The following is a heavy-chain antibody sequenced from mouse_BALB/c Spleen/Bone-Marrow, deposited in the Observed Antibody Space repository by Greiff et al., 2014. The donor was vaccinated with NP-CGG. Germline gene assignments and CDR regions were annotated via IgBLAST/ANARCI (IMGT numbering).Heavy chain of an antibody. Sequence: EVHLVESGAELVKPGASVKLSCTASGFNIKDTYMHWVKLRPEQGLEWIGRIDPANGNTKYDPKFQGKATITADTSSNTAYLQLSSLTSEDTAVYYCAPYYYGSSQFAYWGQGTLVTVTA. CDR1: GFNIKDTY. CDR3: APYYYGSSQFAY. D-gene: IGHD1-1*01. J-gene: IGHJ3*01. V-gene: IGHV14-3*02. CDR2: IDPANGNT.